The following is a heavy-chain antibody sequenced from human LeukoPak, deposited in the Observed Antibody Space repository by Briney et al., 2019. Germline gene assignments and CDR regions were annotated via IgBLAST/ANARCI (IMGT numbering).Heavy chain of an antibody. D-gene: IGHD6-13*01. Sequence: SETLSLTCAVYGGSFGGYYWSWIRQPPGKGLVWIGEINHSGSTNYNPSLKSRVTISVDTSKNQFSLKLSSVTAADTAVYYCARTGSSSPFDYWGQGTLVTVSS. CDR3: ARTGSSSPFDY. CDR1: GGSFGGYY. J-gene: IGHJ4*02. V-gene: IGHV4-34*01. CDR2: INHSGST.